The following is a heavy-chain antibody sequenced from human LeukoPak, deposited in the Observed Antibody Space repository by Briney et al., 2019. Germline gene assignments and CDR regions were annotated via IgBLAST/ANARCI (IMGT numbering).Heavy chain of an antibody. Sequence: PGRSLRLSCAASGFTFDDYAMHWVWQAPGKGLEWVSGISWNSGSIGYADSVKGRFTISRDNAKNSLYLQMNSLRAEDTALYYCAKDEAYSSGYSWGQGTLVTVSS. D-gene: IGHD6-19*01. CDR2: ISWNSGSI. CDR3: AKDEAYSSGYS. J-gene: IGHJ4*02. V-gene: IGHV3-9*01. CDR1: GFTFDDYA.